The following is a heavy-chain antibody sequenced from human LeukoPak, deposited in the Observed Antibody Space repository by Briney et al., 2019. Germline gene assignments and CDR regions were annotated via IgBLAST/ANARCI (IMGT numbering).Heavy chain of an antibody. Sequence: GGSLRLSCAASGFTVSSNYMSWVRQAPGKGLEWVSVIYSGGSTYYADSVKGRFTISRDNAKNSLYLQMNSLRAEDTAVYYCARDPYGVRPNFDYWGQGTLVTVSS. CDR2: IYSGGST. CDR1: GFTVSSNY. J-gene: IGHJ4*02. D-gene: IGHD4-17*01. CDR3: ARDPYGVRPNFDY. V-gene: IGHV3-53*01.